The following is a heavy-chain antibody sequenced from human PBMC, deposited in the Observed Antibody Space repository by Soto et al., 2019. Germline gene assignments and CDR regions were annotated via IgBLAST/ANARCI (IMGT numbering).Heavy chain of an antibody. CDR1: GDSMSSSNW. Sequence: SETLSLTCTVSGDSMSSSNWWNWVRQPPGKGLEWIGEAHHSGRTNYNPSLKTRVTISVDTSKNQFSLKLSSVTAADTAVYYCARVVPAADYYYYGMDVWGQGTTVTVSS. CDR3: ARVVPAADYYYYGMDV. CDR2: AHHSGRT. V-gene: IGHV4-4*02. J-gene: IGHJ6*02. D-gene: IGHD2-2*01.